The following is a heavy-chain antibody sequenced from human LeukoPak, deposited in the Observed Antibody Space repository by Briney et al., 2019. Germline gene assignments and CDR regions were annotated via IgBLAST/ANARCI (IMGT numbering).Heavy chain of an antibody. CDR1: GFTFANHG. CDR2: ISHDGSRI. J-gene: IGHJ4*02. Sequence: GGSLRLSCAASGFTFANHGMDWVRQAPGKGLEWLAVISHDGSRIYYADSVKGRFTISRDNSKNTLYLQMNSLRAEDTAVYYCAKDLDFWSGYSSYWGQGTLVTVSS. V-gene: IGHV3-30*04. CDR3: AKDLDFWSGYSSY. D-gene: IGHD3-3*01.